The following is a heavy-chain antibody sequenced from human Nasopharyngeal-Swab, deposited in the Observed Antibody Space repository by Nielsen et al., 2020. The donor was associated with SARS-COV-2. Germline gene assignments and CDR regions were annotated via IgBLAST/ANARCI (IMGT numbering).Heavy chain of an antibody. J-gene: IGHJ4*02. CDR3: ARTVDTAMVFFDY. Sequence: GESLKISCAASGFTFSSYSMNWVRQAPGKGLEWVSSISSSSSYIYYADSVKGRFTISRDNSKNTLYLQMNSLRAEDTAVYYCARTVDTAMVFFDYWGQGTLVTVSS. V-gene: IGHV3-21*01. CDR1: GFTFSSYS. D-gene: IGHD5-18*01. CDR2: ISSSSSYI.